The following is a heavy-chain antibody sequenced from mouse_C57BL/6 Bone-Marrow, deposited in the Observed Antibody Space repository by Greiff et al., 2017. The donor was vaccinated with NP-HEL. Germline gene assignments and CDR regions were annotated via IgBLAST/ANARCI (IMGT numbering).Heavy chain of an antibody. D-gene: IGHD1-1*01. Sequence: VQLQQPGTELVKPGASVKLSCKASGYTFTSYWMHWVKQRPGQGLEWIGNINPSNGGTNYNEKFKSKATLTVDKSSSTAYMQLSSLTSEDSAVYYCARRGFITTVVAKGYYAMDYWGQGTSVTVSS. CDR3: ARRGFITTVVAKGYYAMDY. V-gene: IGHV1-53*01. CDR2: INPSNGGT. CDR1: GYTFTSYW. J-gene: IGHJ4*01.